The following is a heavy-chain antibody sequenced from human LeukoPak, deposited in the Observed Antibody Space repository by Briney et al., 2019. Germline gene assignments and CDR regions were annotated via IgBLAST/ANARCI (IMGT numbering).Heavy chain of an antibody. CDR3: ARTDGEYGMDV. Sequence: SETLSLTCSVSGSSISDSYWSWIRQPPGKQMEWIGFVSDRGGTTYNPSLRSRVNISLDTSQNQFSLKVTSVTAADTAVYYCARTDGEYGMDVWGQGTTVTVSS. D-gene: IGHD3-10*01. CDR2: VSDRGGT. CDR1: GSSISDSY. J-gene: IGHJ6*02. V-gene: IGHV4-59*12.